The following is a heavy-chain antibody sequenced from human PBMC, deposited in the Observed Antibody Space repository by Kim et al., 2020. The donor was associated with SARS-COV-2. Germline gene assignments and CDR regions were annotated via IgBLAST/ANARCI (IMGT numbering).Heavy chain of an antibody. CDR3: AKRDCNGGSCPIDS. CDR1: GFTFSSYA. Sequence: GGSLRLSCVGSGFTFSSYAMNWVRQAPGQGLEWLSAISDSGVNTYHADSVKGRFTISRDNPKNTLYLQMNSLRAEDTAVYYCAKRDCNGGSCPIDSWGQGTLGTVSS. D-gene: IGHD2-15*01. J-gene: IGHJ4*02. V-gene: IGHV3-23*01. CDR2: ISDSGVNT.